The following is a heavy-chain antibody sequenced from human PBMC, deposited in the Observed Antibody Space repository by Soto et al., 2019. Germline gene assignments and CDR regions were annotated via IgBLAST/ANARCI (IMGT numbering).Heavy chain of an antibody. J-gene: IGHJ6*02. V-gene: IGHV5-10-1*01. CDR3: ASYSSSSGYYYYGMDV. D-gene: IGHD6-6*01. CDR1: GYSFTSYW. CDR2: IDPSDSCT. Sequence: GESLKISCKGSGYSFTSYWISWVRQMPGKGLEWMGRIDPSDSCTNYSPSFQGHVTISADKSISTAYLQWSSLKASDTAMYYCASYSSSSGYYYYGMDVWGQGTTVTVSS.